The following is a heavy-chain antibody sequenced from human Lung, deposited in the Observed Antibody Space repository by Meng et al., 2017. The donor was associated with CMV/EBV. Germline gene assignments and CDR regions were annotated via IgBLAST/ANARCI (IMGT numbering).Heavy chain of an antibody. D-gene: IGHD1-1*01. Sequence: SETLSLTCTVSGGSISSGDYYWSWIRQPPGKGLEWIGYIYYSGSTYYNPSLKSRVTISVDTSKNQFSLKLSSVTAADTAVYYCARGNWNDAFVLDELGQGXLVTVSS. J-gene: IGHJ4*02. V-gene: IGHV4-30-4*08. CDR3: ARGNWNDAFVLDE. CDR1: GGSISSGDYY. CDR2: IYYSGST.